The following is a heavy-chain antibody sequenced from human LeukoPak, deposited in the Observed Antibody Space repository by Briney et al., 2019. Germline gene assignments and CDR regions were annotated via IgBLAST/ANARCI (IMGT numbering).Heavy chain of an antibody. CDR2: ISGSTGST. Sequence: GGSLRLSCAASGFMFSSNWMSWVRLAPGKGLEWVSAISGSTGSTYYADSVKGRFTISRDNSKNTLYLQMNSLRAEDTGIYYCAKTMVPSYYGSGSYVDYWGQGTLVTVSS. D-gene: IGHD3-10*01. J-gene: IGHJ4*02. CDR1: GFMFSSNW. CDR3: AKTMVPSYYGSGSYVDY. V-gene: IGHV3-23*01.